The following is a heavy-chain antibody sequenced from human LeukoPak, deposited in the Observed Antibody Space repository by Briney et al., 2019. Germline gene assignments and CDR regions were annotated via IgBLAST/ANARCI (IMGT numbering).Heavy chain of an antibody. Sequence: GGSLRLSCAASRFTFISYSMTWVRQAPGKGLEWVSSISTSSSYIYYADSVKGRFTISRDNAKNSLYLQMNSLRAEDTAVYYCARDHEGAVGTTGGIDYWGQGTLVTVSS. CDR1: RFTFISYS. D-gene: IGHD1-26*01. CDR3: ARDHEGAVGTTGGIDY. J-gene: IGHJ4*02. CDR2: ISTSSSYI. V-gene: IGHV3-21*01.